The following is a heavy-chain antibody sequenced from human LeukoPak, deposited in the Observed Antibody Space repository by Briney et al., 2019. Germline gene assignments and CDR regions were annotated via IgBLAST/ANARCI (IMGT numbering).Heavy chain of an antibody. D-gene: IGHD3-22*01. CDR3: AGPYYYDSGYFDY. J-gene: IGHJ4*02. Sequence: PSETLSLTCTVSGGSISSSSYYWGCLRQPPGKGLGWIGSIYFRGSTYYDPSIKSRLTISVDTSKNQFSLKLSSVTGADTAVYYCAGPYYYDSGYFDYWGQGTRVTVSS. V-gene: IGHV4-39*01. CDR1: GGSISSSSYY. CDR2: IYFRGST.